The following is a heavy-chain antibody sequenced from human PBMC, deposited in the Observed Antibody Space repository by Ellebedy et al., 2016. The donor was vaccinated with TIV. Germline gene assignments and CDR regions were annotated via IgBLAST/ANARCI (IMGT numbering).Heavy chain of an antibody. J-gene: IGHJ6*02. Sequence: ASVKVSCKASGYTFTSYDINWVRQATGQGLEWMGWMNPNSSNTGYAQKFQGRVTMTRNTSINTAYMELSSLRSEDTAVDYCARTPRTYYYDMDVWGQGTTVTVSS. V-gene: IGHV1-8*01. CDR2: MNPNSSNT. CDR1: GYTFTSYD. CDR3: ARTPRTYYYDMDV.